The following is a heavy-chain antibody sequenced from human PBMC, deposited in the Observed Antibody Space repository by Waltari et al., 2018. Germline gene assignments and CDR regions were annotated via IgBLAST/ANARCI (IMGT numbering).Heavy chain of an antibody. CDR1: GFTFSSYS. V-gene: IGHV3-21*01. D-gene: IGHD3-22*01. CDR3: AIYDSSGYYLDFDY. J-gene: IGHJ4*02. Sequence: EVQLVESGGGLVKPGGSLRLSCAASGFTFSSYSMNCVRQAPGKGLEWVSSISSSSSYIYYADSVKGRFTISRDNAKNSLYLQMNSLRAEDTAVYYCAIYDSSGYYLDFDYWGQGTLVTVSS. CDR2: ISSSSSYI.